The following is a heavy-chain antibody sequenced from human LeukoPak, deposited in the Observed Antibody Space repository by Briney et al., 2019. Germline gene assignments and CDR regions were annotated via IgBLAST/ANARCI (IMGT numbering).Heavy chain of an antibody. CDR2: IYYSGST. CDR1: GGSISSSSYY. J-gene: IGHJ4*02. CDR3: ARHFTGYLGIYYFDY. Sequence: SETLSLTCTVSGGSISSSSYYWGWIRQPPGKGLEWIGSIYYSGSTYYNPSLKSRVTISVDTSKNQFSLKLSSVTAADTAVYYCARHFTGYLGIYYFDYWGQGTLVTVSS. D-gene: IGHD2/OR15-2a*01. V-gene: IGHV4-39*01.